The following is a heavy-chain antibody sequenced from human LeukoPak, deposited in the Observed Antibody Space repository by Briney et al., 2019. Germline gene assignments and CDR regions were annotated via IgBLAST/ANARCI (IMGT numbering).Heavy chain of an antibody. Sequence: GGSLRLSCAASGFTFSSYSMNWVRQAPGKGLEWVSSISSSSSYIYYADSVKGRFTISRDNAKNSLYLQMNSLRAEDTAVYYCARDLVPAAMVVYYYGMDVWGQGTTVTVSS. J-gene: IGHJ6*02. CDR2: ISSSSSYI. CDR3: ARDLVPAAMVVYYYGMDV. D-gene: IGHD2-2*01. V-gene: IGHV3-21*01. CDR1: GFTFSSYS.